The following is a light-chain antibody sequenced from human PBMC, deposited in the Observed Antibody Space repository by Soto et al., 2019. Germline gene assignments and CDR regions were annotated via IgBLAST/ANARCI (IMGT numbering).Light chain of an antibody. CDR1: QTLLHSNGKIY. CDR2: GVS. V-gene: IGKV2D-29*01. J-gene: IGKJ4*01. Sequence: DIVMTQTPLSLSVTPGQPASISCKSSQTLLHSNGKIYLYWYLQKPGQPPQLLIHGVSNRFSGVPDRFSGSGSEPDFTLKISRVEAEDVGVYYCMQSLNRPLTFGGGTKVEIK. CDR3: MQSLNRPLT.